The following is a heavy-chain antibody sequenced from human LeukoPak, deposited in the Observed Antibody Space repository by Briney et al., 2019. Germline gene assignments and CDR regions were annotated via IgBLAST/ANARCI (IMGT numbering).Heavy chain of an antibody. CDR3: ARDEHHTRDY. Sequence: GGSLRLSCAASGFTFSSYWMSWVRQAPGKGLEWVATIKWDGSEKFYVDYVRGRFTISRDNSKNSLYLQMNSVRAEDTAVYYCARDEHHTRDYWGQGTLVTVSS. D-gene: IGHD2-2*01. J-gene: IGHJ4*02. V-gene: IGHV3-7*01. CDR1: GFTFSSYW. CDR2: IKWDGSEK.